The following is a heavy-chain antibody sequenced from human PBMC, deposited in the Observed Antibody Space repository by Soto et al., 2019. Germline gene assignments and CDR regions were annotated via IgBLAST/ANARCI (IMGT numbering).Heavy chain of an antibody. J-gene: IGHJ5*02. CDR3: ARADGWFDP. CDR1: GGSFSGYY. Sequence: QVQLQQWGAALLKPSETLSLTCAVYGGSFSGYYWSWIHQPPGKGLEWIGEINHSGSTNYNPSLKSRVTISVDTSKTQFSLKLSSVTAADTAVYYCARADGWFDPWGQGTLVTVSS. CDR2: INHSGST. V-gene: IGHV4-34*01.